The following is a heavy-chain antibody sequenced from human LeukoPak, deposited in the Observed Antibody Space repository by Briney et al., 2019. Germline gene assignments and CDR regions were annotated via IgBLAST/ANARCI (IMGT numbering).Heavy chain of an antibody. CDR2: IYYSGST. Sequence: SETLSLTCTVTGGSISSYYWSWIRQPPGKGLEWIGYIYYSGSTNYNPSLKSRVTISVDTSKNQFSLKLSSVTAADTAVYYCARWLDRGVSNWFAPWGQGTLVTVSS. V-gene: IGHV4-59*01. J-gene: IGHJ5*02. CDR1: GGSISSYY. D-gene: IGHD3-10*01. CDR3: ARWLDRGVSNWFAP.